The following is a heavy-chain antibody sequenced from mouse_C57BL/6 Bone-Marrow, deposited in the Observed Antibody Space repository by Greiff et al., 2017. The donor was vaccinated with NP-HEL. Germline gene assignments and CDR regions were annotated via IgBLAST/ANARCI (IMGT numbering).Heavy chain of an antibody. CDR3: ARWGYGSSYVKSYFDY. CDR1: GYAFTNYL. D-gene: IGHD1-1*01. J-gene: IGHJ2*01. CDR2: INPGSGGT. Sequence: QVQLQQSGAELVRPGTSVKVSCKASGYAFTNYLIEWVKQRPGQGLEWIGVINPGSGGTNYNEKFKGKATLTADKSSSTAYMQLSSLTSEDSAVYFCARWGYGSSYVKSYFDYWGQGTTLTVSS. V-gene: IGHV1-54*01.